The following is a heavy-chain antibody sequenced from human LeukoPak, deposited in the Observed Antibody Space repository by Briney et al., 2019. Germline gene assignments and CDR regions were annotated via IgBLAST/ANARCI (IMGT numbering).Heavy chain of an antibody. V-gene: IGHV4-34*01. J-gene: IGHJ4*02. CDR3: ARPRVRGATRSFDY. Sequence: PSETLSLTCAVYGGSFSGYYWSWIRQPPGKGLEWIGEINHSGSTNYNPSLKSRVTISVDTSKNQFSLKLSSVTAADTAVYYCARPRVRGATRSFDYWGQGTLVTVSS. D-gene: IGHD1-26*01. CDR2: INHSGST. CDR1: GGSFSGYY.